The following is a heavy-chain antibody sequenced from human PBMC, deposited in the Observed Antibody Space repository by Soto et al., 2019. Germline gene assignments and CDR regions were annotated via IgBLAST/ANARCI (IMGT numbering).Heavy chain of an antibody. V-gene: IGHV1-69*13. D-gene: IGHD2-2*01. Sequence: SVKVSCKASGGTFSSYAISWVRQAPGQGLEWMGGIIPIFGTASYAQKFQGRVTITADESTSTAYMELSSLRSEDTAVYYCARDRVVVVPAAYYYGMDVWGQGTTVTVSS. CDR3: ARDRVVVVPAAYYYGMDV. J-gene: IGHJ6*02. CDR1: GGTFSSYA. CDR2: IIPIFGTA.